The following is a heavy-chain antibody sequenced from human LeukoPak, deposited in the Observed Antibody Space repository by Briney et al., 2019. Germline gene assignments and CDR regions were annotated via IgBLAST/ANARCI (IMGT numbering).Heavy chain of an antibody. CDR2: INHSGST. CDR1: GVSFSGYY. V-gene: IGHV4-34*01. D-gene: IGHD2-2*03. CDR3: ARRGYCSSTSCYGYYYYGMDV. Sequence: SETLSLTCAVYGVSFSGYYWSWIRQPPGEGLEWIGEINHSGSTNYNPSLKSRVTISVDTSKNQFSLKLSSVTAADTAVYYCARRGYCSSTSCYGYYYYGMDVWGQGTTVTVSS. J-gene: IGHJ6*02.